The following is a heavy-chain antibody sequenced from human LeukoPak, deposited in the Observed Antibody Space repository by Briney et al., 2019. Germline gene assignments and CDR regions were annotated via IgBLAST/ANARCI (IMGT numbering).Heavy chain of an antibody. J-gene: IGHJ5*02. V-gene: IGHV4-4*07. D-gene: IGHD6-13*01. CDR1: GGSISSYY. Sequence: SETLSLTCTVSGGSISSYYWSWIRQPAGKGLEWIGRIYTSGSTNYNPSLKSRVTMSADTSKNQFSLKLSSVTAADTAVYYCARDRAAGMEGRDWFDPWGQGTLVTVSS. CDR2: IYTSGST. CDR3: ARDRAAGMEGRDWFDP.